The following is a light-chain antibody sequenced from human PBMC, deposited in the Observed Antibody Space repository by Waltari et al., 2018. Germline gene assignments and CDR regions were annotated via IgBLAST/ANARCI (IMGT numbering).Light chain of an antibody. CDR3: GSFAGYGIYV. J-gene: IGLJ1*01. V-gene: IGLV2-23*02. Sequence: WYQHHPGRNPRLLIYEISQRPSGISNRFSGSKSGNTASLTISGLQPEDEADYFCGSFAGYGIYVFGSGTQVSVL. CDR2: EIS.